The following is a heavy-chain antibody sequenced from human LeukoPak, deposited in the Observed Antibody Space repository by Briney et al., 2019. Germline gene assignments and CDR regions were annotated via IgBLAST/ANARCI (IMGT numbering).Heavy chain of an antibody. CDR2: ISAYNGNT. Sequence: ASVKVSCKASGYTFTSYGISWVRQAPGQGLEWMGWISAYNGNTNYAQKLQGRVTMITDTSTSTAYMELRSLRSDDTAVYYCARDRKGYCSGGSCYSWFDPWGQGTLVTVSS. V-gene: IGHV1-18*01. CDR3: ARDRKGYCSGGSCYSWFDP. D-gene: IGHD2-15*01. CDR1: GYTFTSYG. J-gene: IGHJ5*02.